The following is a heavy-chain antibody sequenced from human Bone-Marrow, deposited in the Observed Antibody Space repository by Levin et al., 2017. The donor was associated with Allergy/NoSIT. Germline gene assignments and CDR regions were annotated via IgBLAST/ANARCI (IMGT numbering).Heavy chain of an antibody. CDR2: IIPIFGTA. V-gene: IGHV1-69*13. Sequence: SVKVSCKASGGTFSSYAISWVRQAPGQGLEWMGGIIPIFGTANYAQKFQGRVTITADESTSTAYMELSSLRSEDTAVYYCARRSGSYRIHNWFDPWGQGTLVTVSS. CDR1: GGTFSSYA. CDR3: ARRSGSYRIHNWFDP. D-gene: IGHD1-26*01. J-gene: IGHJ5*02.